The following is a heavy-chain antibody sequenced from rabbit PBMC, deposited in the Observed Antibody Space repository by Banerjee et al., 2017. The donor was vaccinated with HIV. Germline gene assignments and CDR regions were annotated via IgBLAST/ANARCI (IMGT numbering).Heavy chain of an antibody. D-gene: IGHD1-1*01. Sequence: QEQLEESGGDLVKPEGSLTLTCTASGFSFSSSYWICWVRQAPGKGLEWIACIYTGSGSALYVSWAKGRFTISKTSSTTVTLQMTSLTAADTATYFCAREDGGVGGYDNNLWGPGTLVTVS. J-gene: IGHJ4*01. V-gene: IGHV1S45*01. CDR2: IYTGSGSA. CDR1: GFSFSSSYW. CDR3: AREDGGVGGYDNNL.